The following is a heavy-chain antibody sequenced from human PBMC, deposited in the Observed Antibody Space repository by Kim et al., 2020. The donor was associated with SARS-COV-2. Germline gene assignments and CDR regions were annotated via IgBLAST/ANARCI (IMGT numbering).Heavy chain of an antibody. Sequence: KGRFTNSRDNAKNALYLQMNSLRAEDTALYYCARGYYDILTGYYLDAFDIWGQGTMVTVSS. D-gene: IGHD3-9*01. J-gene: IGHJ3*02. V-gene: IGHV3-20*03. CDR3: ARGYYDILTGYYLDAFDI.